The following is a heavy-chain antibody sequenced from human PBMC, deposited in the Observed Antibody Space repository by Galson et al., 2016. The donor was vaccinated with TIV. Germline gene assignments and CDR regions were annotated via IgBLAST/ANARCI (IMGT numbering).Heavy chain of an antibody. CDR2: MNFKSGET. D-gene: IGHD1-20*01. CDR1: GYNFLSYD. CDR3: AIRRTYKWSGDTFDI. Sequence: SVKVSCKASGYNFLSYDINWVRQATGQGLEWMGWMNFKSGETVYAQRFQGRVTMTRNLSTTTAYMELSSLRSEDTAVYYCAIRRTYKWSGDTFDIWGQGTMVTVSS. V-gene: IGHV1-8*02. J-gene: IGHJ3*02.